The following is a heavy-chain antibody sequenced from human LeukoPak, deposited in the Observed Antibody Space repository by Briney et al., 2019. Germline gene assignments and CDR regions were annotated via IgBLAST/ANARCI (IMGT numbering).Heavy chain of an antibody. Sequence: PGGSLRLSCAASGFTFSSYSMNWVRQAPGKGLKWVSYISSSSSTIYYADSVKGRFIISRDNAKNSLYLQMNSLRAEDTAVYYCARLSPSGWYGYFQQWARAPWSPSPQ. D-gene: IGHD6-19*01. J-gene: IGHJ1*01. V-gene: IGHV3-48*01. CDR2: ISSSSSTI. CDR3: ARLSPSGWYGYFQQ. CDR1: GFTFSSYS.